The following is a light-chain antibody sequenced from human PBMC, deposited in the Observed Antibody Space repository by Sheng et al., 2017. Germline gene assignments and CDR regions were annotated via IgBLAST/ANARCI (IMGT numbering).Light chain of an antibody. J-gene: IGKJ1*01. CDR2: TAS. CDR1: QDISSW. V-gene: IGKV1-12*01. CDR3: QQSYSTRWT. Sequence: DIQMTQSPSSVSASVGDRVTITCRASQDISSWLAWYQQKPGKAPKLVIYTASSLQSGVPSRFSGSGSGTDFTLTISSLQPEDFATYYCQQSYSTRWTFGQGTKVEIK.